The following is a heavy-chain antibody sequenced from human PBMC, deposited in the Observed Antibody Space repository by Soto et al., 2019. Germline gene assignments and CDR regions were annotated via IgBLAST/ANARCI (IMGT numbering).Heavy chain of an antibody. D-gene: IGHD2-15*01. CDR2: ISAYNGNT. CDR1: GYTFTSYG. J-gene: IGHJ5*02. CDR3: ARDIVGVVAASGGWFEP. V-gene: IGHV1-18*01. Sequence: QVQLVHSGAEVKKPGASVKVSCKASGYTFTSYGISWVRQAPGQGLEWMGWISAYNGNTNYAQKLQGRLTMTTDTVTSTAYIELRSLRSDCTAVYYCARDIVGVVAASGGWFEPLGQGTLVTVSS.